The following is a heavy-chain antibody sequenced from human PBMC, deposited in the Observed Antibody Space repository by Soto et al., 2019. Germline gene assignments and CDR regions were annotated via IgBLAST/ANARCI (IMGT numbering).Heavy chain of an antibody. CDR1: GGSISSYY. D-gene: IGHD3-10*01. J-gene: IGHJ4*02. CDR3: ARNYGPGYTFDY. V-gene: IGHV4-59*08. Sequence: SETLCLTCTVSGGSISSYYWSWIRHPPGKRLEGIGYIYYSGSTNYNPSVKSRVTISVDTSKNQFSLKLSSVTAADSAVYYCARNYGPGYTFDYWGQGTLVTVSS. CDR2: IYYSGST.